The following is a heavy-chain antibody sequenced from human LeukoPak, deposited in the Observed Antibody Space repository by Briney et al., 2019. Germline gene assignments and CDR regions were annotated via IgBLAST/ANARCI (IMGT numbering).Heavy chain of an antibody. J-gene: IGHJ1*01. Sequence: GASVKVSCKASGGTFSSYAISWVRQAPGQGLEWMGGIIPIFGTANYAQKFQGRVTITTDESTSTAYMELSSLRSEDTAVYYCARHFLTAGYFQHWGQGALVTVSS. V-gene: IGHV1-69*05. D-gene: IGHD6-13*01. CDR1: GGTFSSYA. CDR2: IIPIFGTA. CDR3: ARHFLTAGYFQH.